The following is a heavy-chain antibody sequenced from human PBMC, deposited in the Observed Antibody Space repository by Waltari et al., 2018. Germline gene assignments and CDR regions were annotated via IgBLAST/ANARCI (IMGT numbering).Heavy chain of an antibody. Sequence: QVQLQESGPGLVKPSQTLSPTCTVPGGSISSGGYYWSWIRQHPGKGLEWIGYIYYSGSTYYNPSLKSRVTVSVDTSKNLFSLKLSSVTAADTAVYYCARDYGGAFDIWGQGTMVTVSS. CDR2: IYYSGST. J-gene: IGHJ3*02. CDR3: ARDYGGAFDI. V-gene: IGHV4-31*03. CDR1: GGSISSGGYY. D-gene: IGHD3-10*01.